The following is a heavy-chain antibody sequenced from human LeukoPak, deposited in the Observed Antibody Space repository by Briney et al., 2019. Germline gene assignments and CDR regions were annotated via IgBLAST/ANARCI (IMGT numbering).Heavy chain of an antibody. CDR3: AKNLGICTSTSCYGWFDP. D-gene: IGHD2-2*01. Sequence: GGSLRLSCAASGFTFSSYSMNWVRQAPGKGLEWVSSISSSSSYIYYADSVKGRFTISRDNAKNSLYLQMNSLRAEDTAVYYCAKNLGICTSTSCYGWFDPWGQGTLVTVSS. V-gene: IGHV3-21*04. CDR1: GFTFSSYS. J-gene: IGHJ5*02. CDR2: ISSSSSYI.